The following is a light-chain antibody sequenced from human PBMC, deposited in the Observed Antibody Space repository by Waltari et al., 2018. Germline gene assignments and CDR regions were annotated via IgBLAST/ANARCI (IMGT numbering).Light chain of an antibody. CDR1: SSDVGGYNY. CDR2: DVT. CDR3: CSYAGSITFWV. J-gene: IGLJ3*02. V-gene: IGLV2-11*01. Sequence: QSALTQPRSVSGSPGQSVTISCTGTSSDVGGYNYVSWYQHHPGKAPKLIIYDVTNRPSGVPDRFCASKSDNTASLTIAGLQAEDEADDYCCSYAGSITFWVFGGGTKLTVL.